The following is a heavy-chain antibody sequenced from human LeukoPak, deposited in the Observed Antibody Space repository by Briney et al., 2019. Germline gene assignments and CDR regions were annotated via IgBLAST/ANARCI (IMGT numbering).Heavy chain of an antibody. CDR3: TRDITGTTFDP. J-gene: IGHJ5*02. V-gene: IGHV3-21*01. D-gene: IGHD1-7*01. Sequence: GGSLTLSCAASGFTFSSYAMSWVRQAPGKGLEWVSSISSSSRDIYYADSVKGRFTISRDNAKNSLYLQMNSLRAEDTAVYYCTRDITGTTFDPWGQGTLVTVSS. CDR2: ISSSSRDI. CDR1: GFTFSSYA.